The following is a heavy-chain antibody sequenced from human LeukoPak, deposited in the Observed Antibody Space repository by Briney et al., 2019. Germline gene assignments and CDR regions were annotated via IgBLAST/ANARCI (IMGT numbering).Heavy chain of an antibody. D-gene: IGHD3-10*01. J-gene: IGHJ4*02. V-gene: IGHV3-48*03. Sequence: GGSLRLCCAVSGFIFSNYEMNWVRQAPGKGLEWVSYISSSGSTIYYADSVKGRFTISRDNAKNSLYLQMNSLRAEDTAVYYCAREDPATGNYWGQGTLVTVSS. CDR2: ISSSGSTI. CDR1: GFIFSNYE. CDR3: AREDPATGNY.